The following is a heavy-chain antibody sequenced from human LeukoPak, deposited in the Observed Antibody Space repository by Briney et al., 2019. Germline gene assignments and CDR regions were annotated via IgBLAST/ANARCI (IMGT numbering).Heavy chain of an antibody. CDR2: IKPAGSEK. CDR3: ARERMYSGSGSTYPDYDY. Sequence: PGRSLRPSCAASGFTFSSYWMSWVRQSPGKGLGWVANIKPAGSEKSFVASGKGRFNISRDNAKNTLDLKMNSLRAEDTAEYFCARERMYSGSGSTYPDYDYWGQGTLVTVSS. D-gene: IGHD3-10*01. V-gene: IGHV3-7*01. CDR1: GFTFSSYW. J-gene: IGHJ4*02.